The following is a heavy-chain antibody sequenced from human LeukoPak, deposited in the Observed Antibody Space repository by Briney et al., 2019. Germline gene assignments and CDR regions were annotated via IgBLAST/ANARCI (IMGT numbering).Heavy chain of an antibody. D-gene: IGHD1-26*01. CDR1: GYTFTDYY. Sequence: ASVTVSCKASGYTFTDYYLHWVRQAPGHGLEWMGWINPKTGVTKYAQNFQGRVTMTRDTSINTAYMEVSRLRSDDTAVFYCARDLAMYSPDLDYWGQGTLATVSS. J-gene: IGHJ4*02. CDR3: ARDLAMYSPDLDY. CDR2: INPKTGVT. V-gene: IGHV1-2*02.